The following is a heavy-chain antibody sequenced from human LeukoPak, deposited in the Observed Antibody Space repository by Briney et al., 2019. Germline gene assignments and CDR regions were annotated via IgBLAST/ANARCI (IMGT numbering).Heavy chain of an antibody. CDR2: IHYSGST. V-gene: IGHV4-59*01. J-gene: IGHJ4*02. Sequence: SEILSLTCTVSGGPIRNYYWSWIRQPPGKGLEWIGYIHYSGSTNYNPSLKSRVTISVDTSKNQFSLKLNSVTAADTAVYYCASSGWYEGGIDWGQGTLVTVSS. CDR1: GGPIRNYY. CDR3: ASSGWYEGGID. D-gene: IGHD6-19*01.